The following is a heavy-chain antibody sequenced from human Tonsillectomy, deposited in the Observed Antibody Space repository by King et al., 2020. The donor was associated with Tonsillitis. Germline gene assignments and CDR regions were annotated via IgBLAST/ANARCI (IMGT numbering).Heavy chain of an antibody. V-gene: IGHV1-69*12. Sequence: QLVQSGAEVKKPGSSVKVSCKASGGTFSSYAISWVRQAPGQGLEWMGGIIPIFGTANYAQKFQGRVTITADESTSTAYMELSSLRSEDTAVYYCARGYYDILTGIPYYGMDVWGQGTTVTVSS. J-gene: IGHJ6*02. D-gene: IGHD3-9*01. CDR1: GGTFSSYA. CDR2: IIPIFGTA. CDR3: ARGYYDILTGIPYYGMDV.